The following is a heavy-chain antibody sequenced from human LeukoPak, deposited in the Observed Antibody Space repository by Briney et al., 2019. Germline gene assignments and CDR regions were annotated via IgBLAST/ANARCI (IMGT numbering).Heavy chain of an antibody. Sequence: PGGSLRLSCAASGFSFSNYWMSWVRQAPGKGLEWVANIKQDGSEKYYVDSVKGRFTISRDNAKNSLYLQMNSLRAEDTAVYYCARETGAGDDYGNYVSWFDPWGQGTLVTVSS. V-gene: IGHV3-7*01. CDR3: ARETGAGDDYGNYVSWFDP. D-gene: IGHD4-11*01. CDR2: IKQDGSEK. CDR1: GFSFSNYW. J-gene: IGHJ5*02.